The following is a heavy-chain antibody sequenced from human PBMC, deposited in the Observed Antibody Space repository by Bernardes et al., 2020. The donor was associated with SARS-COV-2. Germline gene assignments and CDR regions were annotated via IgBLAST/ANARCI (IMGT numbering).Heavy chain of an antibody. Sequence: ASVKVSCKASGYTFTGYYMHWVRQAPGQGLEWMGWISAYNGNTNYAQKLQGRVTMTTDTSTSTAYMELRSLRSDDTAVYYCARSWAIADADYLGQGTLVTVSA. CDR3: ARSWAIADADY. CDR1: GYTFTGYY. CDR2: ISAYNGNT. D-gene: IGHD6-13*01. V-gene: IGHV1-18*04. J-gene: IGHJ4*02.